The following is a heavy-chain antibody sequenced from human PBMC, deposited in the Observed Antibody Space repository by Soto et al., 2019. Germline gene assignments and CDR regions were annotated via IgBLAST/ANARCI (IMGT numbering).Heavy chain of an antibody. J-gene: IGHJ6*02. V-gene: IGHV3-7*03. CDR1: GFTFSSYW. CDR2: IKQDGSEK. D-gene: IGHD3-22*01. Sequence: PGGSLRLSCAASGFTFSSYWMSWVRQAPGKGLEWVANIKQDGSEKYYVDSVKGRFTISRDNAKNSLYLQMNSLRAEDTAVYYCASANYYDSSGYDYYYYGMDVWGQGTTVTSP. CDR3: ASANYYDSSGYDYYYYGMDV.